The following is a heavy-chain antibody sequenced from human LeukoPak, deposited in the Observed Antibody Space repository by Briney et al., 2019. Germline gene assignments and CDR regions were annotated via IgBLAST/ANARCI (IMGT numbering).Heavy chain of an antibody. CDR2: INPNSGGT. V-gene: IGHV1-2*02. J-gene: IGHJ4*02. CDR1: GYTFTGYY. D-gene: IGHD2-15*01. Sequence: ASVKVSCKASGYTFTGYYMHWVRQAPGQGLEWMGWINPNSGGTNYAQKFQGRVTMTRDTSISTAYMELSRLRSDDTAVYYCARDHYCSDGSCYWRFDYWGQGTLVTVSS. CDR3: ARDHYCSDGSCYWRFDY.